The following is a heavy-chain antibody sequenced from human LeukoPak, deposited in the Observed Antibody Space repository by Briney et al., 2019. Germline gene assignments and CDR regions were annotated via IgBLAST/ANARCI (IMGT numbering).Heavy chain of an antibody. Sequence: PGGSLRLSCAASGFTFSGYGMHWVRQAPGKGLGWVAVISYDGSNKYYADSVKGRFTISRDNSKNTLYLQMNSLRAEDTAVYYCANSKFQLWFGELLFTPFDYWGQGTLVTVSS. J-gene: IGHJ4*02. V-gene: IGHV3-30*18. CDR1: GFTFSGYG. CDR2: ISYDGSNK. D-gene: IGHD3-10*01. CDR3: ANSKFQLWFGELLFTPFDY.